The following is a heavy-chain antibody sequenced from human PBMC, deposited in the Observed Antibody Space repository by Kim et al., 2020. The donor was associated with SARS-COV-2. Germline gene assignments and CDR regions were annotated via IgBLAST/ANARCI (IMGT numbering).Heavy chain of an antibody. D-gene: IGHD3-10*01. CDR3: TTAGGGY. V-gene: IGHV3-15*01. J-gene: IGHJ4*02. Sequence: DGGTTDCATPVKGRLPISRDDSKNTLYLQMTSLKTEATAVYYCTTAGGGYWGQGTLVTVSS. CDR2: DGGTT.